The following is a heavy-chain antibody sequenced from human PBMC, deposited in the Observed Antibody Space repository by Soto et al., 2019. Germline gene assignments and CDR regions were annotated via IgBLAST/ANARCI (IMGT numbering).Heavy chain of an antibody. CDR2: VYHSEGT. Sequence: PWETLSLTCAVSGVPISSNNWWGWVREPPGEGLEWIGEVYHSEGTNYNPSLESRVTIKLDRTKKQFSLKLTSVTAADTAVYYCTKVAWLVADIYKYYGIEVWGQGTSVTVSS. CDR3: TKVAWLVADIYKYYGIEV. J-gene: IGHJ6*01. CDR1: GVPISSNNW. V-gene: IGHV4-4*02. D-gene: IGHD6-19*01.